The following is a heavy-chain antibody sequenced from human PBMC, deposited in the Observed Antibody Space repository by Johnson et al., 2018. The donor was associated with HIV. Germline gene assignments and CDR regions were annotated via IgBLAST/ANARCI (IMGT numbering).Heavy chain of an antibody. CDR3: ARAFPMVRYDAFDI. CDR2: ISYDGSNK. J-gene: IGHJ3*02. CDR1: GFTFSSYA. D-gene: IGHD3-10*01. Sequence: VQLVESGGGLVKPGGSLRLSCVASGFTFSSYAMHWVRQAPGKGLEWVAVISYDGSNKYYADSVKGRFTISRDNSKNTLYLQMNSLRAEDTAVYYCARAFPMVRYDAFDIWGQGTMVTVSS. V-gene: IGHV3-30-3*01.